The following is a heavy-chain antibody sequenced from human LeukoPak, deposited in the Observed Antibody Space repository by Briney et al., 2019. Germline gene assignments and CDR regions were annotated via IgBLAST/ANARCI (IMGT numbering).Heavy chain of an antibody. CDR2: VYYSGSGT. Sequence: PSETLSLTCTLSGGSFSGYYWHWIRQPPGKGLEWIGFVYYSGSGTDCNPSLKSRVTVSVDSSKNQFSLRLSSVSAADTAVYYCARSRDYQYHAFDIWGQGTLVIVSS. CDR3: ARSRDYQYHAFDI. V-gene: IGHV4-59*01. J-gene: IGHJ3*02. CDR1: GGSFSGYY. D-gene: IGHD4-17*01.